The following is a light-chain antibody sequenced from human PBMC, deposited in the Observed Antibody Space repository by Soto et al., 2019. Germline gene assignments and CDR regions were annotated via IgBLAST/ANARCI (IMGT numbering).Light chain of an antibody. CDR2: ATS. J-gene: IGKJ3*01. V-gene: IGKV3-20*01. CDR3: QLYDNSLYT. Sequence: EIVLTQSPGTLSLSPGEGATLSCKASQSVSSTYLAWYQHKPGQAPRLLIYATSSRATGIPDRFSGSGSGTDFTLTINRLEPEDCAVYYCQLYDNSLYTFGPGTKVEIK. CDR1: QSVSSTY.